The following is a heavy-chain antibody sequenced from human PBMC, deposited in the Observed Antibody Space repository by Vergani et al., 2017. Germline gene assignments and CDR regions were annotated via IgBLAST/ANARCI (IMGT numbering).Heavy chain of an antibody. CDR2: IYYSGST. J-gene: IGHJ6*02. CDR1: GGSISSSSYY. V-gene: IGHV4-39*01. CDR3: ARHANIVVVTAISSGMDV. D-gene: IGHD2-21*02. Sequence: QLQLQESGPGLVKPSETLSLTCTVSGGSISSSSYYWGWIRQPPGKGLEWIGSIYYSGSTYYNPSLKSRVTISVDTSNNPFSLKLSSVTAADTAVYYCARHANIVVVTAISSGMDVWGQGTTVTVSS.